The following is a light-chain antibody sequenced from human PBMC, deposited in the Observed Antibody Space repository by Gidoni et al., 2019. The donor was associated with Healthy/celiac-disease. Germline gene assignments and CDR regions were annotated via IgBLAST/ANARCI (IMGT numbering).Light chain of an antibody. CDR2: DAS. CDR3: QQRSNWGYT. CDR1: QSVSSY. J-gene: IGKJ2*01. V-gene: IGKV3-11*01. Sequence: VLTQSPATLSLSPGERATLSCRASQSVSSYLAWYQQKPGQAPRLLIYDASNRATGIPARFSGSGSGTDFTLTISSLEPEDFAVYYCQQRSNWGYTFGQGTKLEIK.